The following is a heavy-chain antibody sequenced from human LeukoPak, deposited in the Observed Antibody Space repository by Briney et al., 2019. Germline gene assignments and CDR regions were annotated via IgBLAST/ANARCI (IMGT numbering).Heavy chain of an antibody. V-gene: IGHV1-8*01. D-gene: IGHD1-1*01. J-gene: IGHJ6*03. Sequence: ASVKVSCKASGYTFTSYDINWVRQATGQGLEWMGWMNPNSGNTGYAQKFQGRVTMTRNTSISTAYMELSSLRSEDTAVYYCARGRGTVQRRLRYYYMDVWGKETTVTISS. CDR3: ARGRGTVQRRLRYYYMDV. CDR2: MNPNSGNT. CDR1: GYTFTSYD.